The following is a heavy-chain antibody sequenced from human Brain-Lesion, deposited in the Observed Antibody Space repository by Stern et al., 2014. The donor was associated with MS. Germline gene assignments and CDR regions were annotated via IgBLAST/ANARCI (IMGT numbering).Heavy chain of an antibody. CDR2: IWFDGSTK. CDR3: ARGLYYFDY. V-gene: IGHV3-33*01. Sequence: VQLVESGGGVVQPGRSLGLSCAASGFTFSAYGMHWVRQAPGKGLEWVAVIWFDGSTKYYADSVKGRFTISRDNSKNTLYLQLNSLRAEDTAVFYCARGLYYFDYWGRGTLVTVSS. J-gene: IGHJ4*02. CDR1: GFTFSAYG.